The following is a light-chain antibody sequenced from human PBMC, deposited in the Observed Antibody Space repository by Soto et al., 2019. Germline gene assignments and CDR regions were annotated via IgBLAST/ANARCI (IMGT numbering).Light chain of an antibody. Sequence: QSALTQPRSVSGSPGQSVTISCTGTSSDVGGYIYVSWYQQHPGKAPKIMIYDVSKRPAGVPDRFSGSRSANTASLTISGLQADDESDYFCCSNAGSYSYVFGTGTKLTVL. CDR2: DVS. J-gene: IGLJ1*01. CDR3: CSNAGSYSYV. CDR1: SSDVGGYIY. V-gene: IGLV2-11*01.